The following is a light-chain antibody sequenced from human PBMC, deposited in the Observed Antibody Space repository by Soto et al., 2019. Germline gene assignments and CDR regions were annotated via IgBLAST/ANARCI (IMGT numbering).Light chain of an antibody. J-gene: IGLJ2*01. CDR1: SSDVGGYNF. V-gene: IGLV2-14*03. CDR3: SSYTTDSTLVV. CDR2: DVT. Sequence: QSALTQPASVSESPGQSITIPCTGTSSDVGGYNFVSWYQQYPGKAPKLIIYDVTNRPSGVSNRFSGSKSGNTASLTISGLQAEDEATYYCSSYTTDSTLVVFGGGTKLTVL.